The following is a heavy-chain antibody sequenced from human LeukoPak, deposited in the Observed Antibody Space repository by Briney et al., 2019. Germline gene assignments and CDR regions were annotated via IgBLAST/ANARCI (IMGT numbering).Heavy chain of an antibody. J-gene: IGHJ4*02. CDR2: ISGSGGST. V-gene: IGHV3-23*01. CDR1: GFTVSSNY. D-gene: IGHD1-26*01. CDR3: ASEQWELPKGGFDY. Sequence: GGSLRLSCAASGFTVSSNYMSWVRQAPGKGLEWVSAISGSGGSTYYADSVKGRFTISRDNSKNTLYLQMNSLRAEDTAVYYCASEQWELPKGGFDYWGQGTLVTVSS.